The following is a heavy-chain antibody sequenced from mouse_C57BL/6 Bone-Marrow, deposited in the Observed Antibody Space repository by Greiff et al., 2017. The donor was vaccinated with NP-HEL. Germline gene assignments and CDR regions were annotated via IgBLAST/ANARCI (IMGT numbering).Heavy chain of an antibody. CDR1: GYSITSGYY. V-gene: IGHV3-6*01. Sequence: ESGPGLVKPSQSLSLTCSVTGYSITSGYYWNWIRQFPGNKLEWMGYISYDGSNNYNPSLKNRISITRDTSKNQFFLKLNSVTTEDTATYYCARDMTPHYYGSSPNWYFDVWGTGTTVTVSS. J-gene: IGHJ1*03. CDR3: ARDMTPHYYGSSPNWYFDV. D-gene: IGHD1-1*01. CDR2: ISYDGSN.